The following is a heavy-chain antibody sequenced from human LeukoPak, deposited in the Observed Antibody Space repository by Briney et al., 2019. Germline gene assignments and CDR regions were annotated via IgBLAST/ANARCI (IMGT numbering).Heavy chain of an antibody. D-gene: IGHD5-18*01. V-gene: IGHV1-8*01. CDR2: MNPNNDNT. J-gene: IGHJ4*02. CDR3: AKRGHSYGDFDY. CDR1: GYTFTSFD. Sequence: APVKVSCKTSGYTFTSFDINWVRQATGQGLEWMGWMNPNNDNTGYAQKFQGRVTMTRNTSISTAYMELSSLRSEDTAVYYCAKRGHSYGDFDYWGQGTLVTVSS.